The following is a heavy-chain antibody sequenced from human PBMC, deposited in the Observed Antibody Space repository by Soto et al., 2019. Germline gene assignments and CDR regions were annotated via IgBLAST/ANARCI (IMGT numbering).Heavy chain of an antibody. CDR2: IDPSDSRT. CDR1: GYMFPIYH. V-gene: IGHV5-10-1*01. Sequence: ESLKISCEASGYMFPIYHISWVRQMPGKGLEWVGKIDPSDSRTMYRPSSRARITISVDKSINTAYLEWGRLKASDTAMYYCARHYNYGMDVWGQGTTVTVSS. CDR3: ARHYNYGMDV. J-gene: IGHJ6*02. D-gene: IGHD1-1*01.